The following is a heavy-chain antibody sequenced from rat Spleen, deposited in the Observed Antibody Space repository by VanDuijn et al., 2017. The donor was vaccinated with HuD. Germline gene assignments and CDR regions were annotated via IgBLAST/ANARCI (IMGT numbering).Heavy chain of an antibody. CDR1: GFTFSDYA. CDR2: ILYDGTTT. CDR3: ARHGSSNYGWFAY. Sequence: EVQLVESGGGLIQPGRSLKFSCAASGFTFSDYAMAWVRQTPKKGLEWVATILYDGTTTYYRDSVKGRFTISRDDAESTLYLQLDSLTSEDTATYYCARHGSSNYGWFAYWGQGTLVTVSS. V-gene: IGHV5-17*01. D-gene: IGHD1-11*01. J-gene: IGHJ3*01.